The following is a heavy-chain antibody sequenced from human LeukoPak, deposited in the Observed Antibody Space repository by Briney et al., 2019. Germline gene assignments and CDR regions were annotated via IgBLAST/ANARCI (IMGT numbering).Heavy chain of an antibody. Sequence: PSETLSLTCTVSGGSISSYYWSWIRQPPGKGLEWIGYIYCSGSTNYNPSLKSRVTISVDTSKNQFSLKLSSVTAADTAVYYCARDGITYYYDSSGRDWYFDLWGRDTLVTVSS. CDR1: GGSISSYY. D-gene: IGHD3-22*01. J-gene: IGHJ2*01. CDR2: IYCSGST. V-gene: IGHV4-59*12. CDR3: ARDGITYYYDSSGRDWYFDL.